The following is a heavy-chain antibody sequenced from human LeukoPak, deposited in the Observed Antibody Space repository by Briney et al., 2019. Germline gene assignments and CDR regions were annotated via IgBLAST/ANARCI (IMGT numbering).Heavy chain of an antibody. CDR1: GFTFSSYA. CDR2: ISGSGGST. D-gene: IGHD2-2*02. CDR3: ARNTDYCSSTSCYTHFDY. Sequence: GGSLRLSCAASGFTFSSYAMSLVRQAPGKGLEWVSAISGSGGSTYYADSVKGRFTISRDNSKNTLYLQMNSLRAEDTAVYYCARNTDYCSSTSCYTHFDYWGQGTLVTVSS. J-gene: IGHJ4*02. V-gene: IGHV3-23*01.